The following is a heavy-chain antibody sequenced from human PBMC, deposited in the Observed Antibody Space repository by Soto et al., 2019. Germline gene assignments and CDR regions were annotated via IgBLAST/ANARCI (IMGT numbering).Heavy chain of an antibody. Sequence: SETLSLTCAVYGGSFSGYYWSWIRQPPGKGLEWIGEINHSGSTNYNPSLKSRVTISVDTSKNQFSRKVSSVTAADKGVYYCARGKVGRVPAAMYDAGRAPPTHYYYYYMDVWGKGTTVTVSS. J-gene: IGHJ6*03. CDR2: INHSGST. V-gene: IGHV4-34*01. D-gene: IGHD2-2*01. CDR1: GGSFSGYY. CDR3: ARGKVGRVPAAMYDAGRAPPTHYYYYYMDV.